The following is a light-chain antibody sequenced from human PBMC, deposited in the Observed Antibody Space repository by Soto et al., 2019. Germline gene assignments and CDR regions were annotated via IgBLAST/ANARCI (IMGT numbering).Light chain of an antibody. CDR3: ASYTTSTTLV. CDR2: AVS. CDR1: SSDIGRFDD. Sequence: QSALTQPVSVSASPGQSITISCAGTSSDIGRFDDVSWYQHHPGNAPKLVISAVSRRSSGISDRFSGSKSGNTATLTISGLQAEDEADYCCASYTTSTTLVFGGGTKVTVL. J-gene: IGLJ3*02. V-gene: IGLV2-14*01.